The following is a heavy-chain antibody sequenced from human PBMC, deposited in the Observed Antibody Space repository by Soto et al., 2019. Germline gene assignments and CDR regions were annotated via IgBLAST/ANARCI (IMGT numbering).Heavy chain of an antibody. Sequence: QVQLQESGPGLVKPSGTLSLTCAVSSGSISSSNWWSWVRQPPGKGLEWIGEIYHSGSTNYNPSLKSRLTISVYKSKNQFSLKLSSVTAADTAVYYCARVLPAAMFRAFDIWGQGTMVTVSS. V-gene: IGHV4-4*02. CDR3: ARVLPAAMFRAFDI. J-gene: IGHJ3*02. D-gene: IGHD2-2*01. CDR1: SGSISSSNW. CDR2: IYHSGST.